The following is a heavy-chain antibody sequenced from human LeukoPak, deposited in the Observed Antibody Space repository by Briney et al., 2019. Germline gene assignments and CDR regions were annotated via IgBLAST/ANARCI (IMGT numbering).Heavy chain of an antibody. CDR2: IRYDGGNK. CDR3: AKEFQSEYFQH. Sequence: PGGCLRLSCAASGFTFSSYGMHWVRQAPGKGLEWVAFIRYDGGNKYYADSVRGRLTIYRGNYKNTLYLQMNSLRAEDAAVYYCAKEFQSEYFQHWGQGSMVSVSS. V-gene: IGHV3-30*02. CDR1: GFTFSSYG. J-gene: IGHJ1*01.